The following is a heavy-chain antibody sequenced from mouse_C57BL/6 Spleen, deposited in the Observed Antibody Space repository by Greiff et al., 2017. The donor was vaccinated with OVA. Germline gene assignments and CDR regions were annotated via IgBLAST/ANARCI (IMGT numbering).Heavy chain of an antibody. V-gene: IGHV1-81*01. CDR3: ARGRMVTTDYAMDY. CDR2: IYPRSGNI. J-gene: IGHJ4*01. Sequence: QVHVKQSGAELARPGASVKLSCKASGYTFTSYGISWVKQRTGQGLEWIGEIYPRSGNIYYNEKFKGKATLTADNSSSPAYMELRSLTSEDSAVYFYARGRMVTTDYAMDYWGQGTSVTVSS. CDR1: GYTFTSYG. D-gene: IGHD2-2*01.